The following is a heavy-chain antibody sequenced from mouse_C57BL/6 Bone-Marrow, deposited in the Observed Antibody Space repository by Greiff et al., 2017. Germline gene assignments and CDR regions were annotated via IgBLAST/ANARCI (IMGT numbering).Heavy chain of an antibody. J-gene: IGHJ1*03. CDR2: IDPSDSYT. V-gene: IGHV1-69*01. CDR3: ARDFFDV. CDR1: GYTFTSYW. Sequence: QVQLQQPGAELVMPGASVKLSCKASGYTFTSYWMHWVKQRPGQGLEWIGEIDPSDSYTNYNQKFKGKSTLTVDKSSSTAYMQLSSLTSEDSAVYYCARDFFDVGGRGTATTVTA.